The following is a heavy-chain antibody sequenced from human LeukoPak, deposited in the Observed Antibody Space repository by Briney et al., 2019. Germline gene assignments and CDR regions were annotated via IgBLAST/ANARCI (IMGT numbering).Heavy chain of an antibody. Sequence: SETLSLTCTVSGGSISSSSYYWSWIRQPPGKGLEWIGEINHSGSTNYNPSLKSRVTISVDTSKNQFSLKLSSVTAADTAVYYCARHGYGDDVGNWFDPWGQGTLVSVSS. V-gene: IGHV4-39*01. J-gene: IGHJ5*02. CDR2: INHSGST. CDR3: ARHGYGDDVGNWFDP. D-gene: IGHD2-2*03. CDR1: GGSISSSSYY.